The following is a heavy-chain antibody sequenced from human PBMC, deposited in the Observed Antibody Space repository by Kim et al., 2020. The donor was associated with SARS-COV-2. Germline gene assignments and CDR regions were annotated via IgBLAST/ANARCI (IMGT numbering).Heavy chain of an antibody. D-gene: IGHD3-16*02. CDR2: INAGNGNT. CDR1: GYTFTSYA. CDR3: AGGIIYRAYYYYGMDV. J-gene: IGHJ6*02. Sequence: ASVKVSCKASGYTFTSYAMHWVRQAPGQRLEWMGWINAGNGNTKYSQKFQGRVTITRDTSASTAYMELSSLRSDDMAVYYCAGGIIYRAYYYYGMDVWGQGTTVTVSS. V-gene: IGHV1-3*01.